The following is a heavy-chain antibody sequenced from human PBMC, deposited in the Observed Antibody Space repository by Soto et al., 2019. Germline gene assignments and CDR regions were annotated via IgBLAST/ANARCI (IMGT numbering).Heavy chain of an antibody. V-gene: IGHV3-23*01. Sequence: EVQLLESGGGLVQPGGSLRLSCVASGFAFSRYAMTWVRQAPGKGLEWVSTIIGSTGVTSYADSVKGRFTISRDNSKNTVYLQMNSLADDDTAVYYCAKDFRPDTAYDLDYWGPGTLVTVSS. CDR2: IIGSTGVT. CDR3: AKDFRPDTAYDLDY. J-gene: IGHJ4*02. D-gene: IGHD5-12*01. CDR1: GFAFSRYA.